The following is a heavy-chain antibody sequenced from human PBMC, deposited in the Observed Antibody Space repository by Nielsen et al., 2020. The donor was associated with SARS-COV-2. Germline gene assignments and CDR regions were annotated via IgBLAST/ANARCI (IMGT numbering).Heavy chain of an antibody. J-gene: IGHJ6*03. Sequence: GGSLRLSCQGSGYSFTTYWIGWVRQMPGKGLEWMGIIYPGDSDTRYSPSFQGQVTISADKSISTAYLQWSSLKASDTAMYYCARQISDTRGYFYYYMDVWGKGTTVTVSS. CDR3: ARQISDTRGYFYYYMDV. D-gene: IGHD5-18*01. CDR1: GYSFTTYW. CDR2: IYPGDSDT. V-gene: IGHV5-51*01.